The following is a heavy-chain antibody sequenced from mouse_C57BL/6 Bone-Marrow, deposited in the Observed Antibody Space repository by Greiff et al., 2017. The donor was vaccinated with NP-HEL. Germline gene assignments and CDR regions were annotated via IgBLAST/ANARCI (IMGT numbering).Heavy chain of an antibody. CDR3: TRRQVYYDHYYAMDY. J-gene: IGHJ4*01. Sequence: EVQLQQSGTVLARPGASVKMSCKTSGYTFTSYWMHWVKQRPGQGLAWLGAIYPGNSDTSYNQKFKGKAKQTAVTSASTAYMELRSLTNEDSAVYDCTRRQVYYDHYYAMDYWGQGTSVTVSS. D-gene: IGHD2-4*01. CDR1: GYTFTSYW. CDR2: IYPGNSDT. V-gene: IGHV1-5*01.